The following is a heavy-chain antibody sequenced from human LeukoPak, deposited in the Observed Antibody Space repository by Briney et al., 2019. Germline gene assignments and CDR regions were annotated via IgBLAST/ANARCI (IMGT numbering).Heavy chain of an antibody. CDR2: INPNSGGT. V-gene: IGHV1-2*02. Sequence: GASVKVSCKASGYTFTGYYMHWVRQAPSQGLEWMGWINPNSGGTNYAQKFQGRVTMTRDTSISTAYMELSRLRSDDTAVYYCARAFRTSNYYDRSGTEALGYWGQGTLVTVSS. J-gene: IGHJ4*02. D-gene: IGHD3-22*01. CDR1: GYTFTGYY. CDR3: ARAFRTSNYYDRSGTEALGY.